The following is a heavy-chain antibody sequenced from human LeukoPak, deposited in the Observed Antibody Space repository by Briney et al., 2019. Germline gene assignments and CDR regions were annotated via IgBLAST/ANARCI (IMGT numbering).Heavy chain of an antibody. CDR3: ARAPVTSCRGAYCYPFDY. D-gene: IGHD2-21*01. CDR2: INPNSGGT. Sequence: ASVKVSCKASGYTFTGYYMHWVRQAPGQGLEWMGWINPNSGGTNYAQKFQGRVTMTRDTSISTVYMELSRLRSDDAAVYYCARAPVTSCRGAYCYPFDYWGQGTLVTVSS. J-gene: IGHJ4*02. V-gene: IGHV1-2*02. CDR1: GYTFTGYY.